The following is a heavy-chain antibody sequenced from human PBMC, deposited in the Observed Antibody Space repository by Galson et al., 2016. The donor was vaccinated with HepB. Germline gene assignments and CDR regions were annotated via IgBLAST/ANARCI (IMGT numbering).Heavy chain of an antibody. CDR3: AHVRDGLELYFDS. CDR1: GVSANTSRLD. D-gene: IGHD1-7*01. CDR2: IYWDEDK. V-gene: IGHV2-5*02. J-gene: IGHJ4*02. Sequence: PALVKPTQTLTLTCSFSGVSANTSRLDVGWIHQPPGKALEWLALIYWDEDKRYNPSLKNRLTITKDTSKNEVVLTMTNMYPVDTATYFCAHVRDGLELYFDSWGQGTPVTVSS.